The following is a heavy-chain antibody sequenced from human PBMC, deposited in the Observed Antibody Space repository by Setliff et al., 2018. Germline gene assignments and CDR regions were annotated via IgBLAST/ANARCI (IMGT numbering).Heavy chain of an antibody. Sequence: SETLSLTCTVSGGSISSSGYYWGWIRQPPGKGLEWIGSVYYRGSTYYNPSLKSRVTMSVDASKNQFSLKLSSVTAADTAAYYCARGDSSGYYPDYWGQGTQVTVSS. J-gene: IGHJ4*02. V-gene: IGHV4-39*07. CDR3: ARGDSSGYYPDY. CDR2: VYYRGST. D-gene: IGHD3-22*01. CDR1: GGSISSSGYY.